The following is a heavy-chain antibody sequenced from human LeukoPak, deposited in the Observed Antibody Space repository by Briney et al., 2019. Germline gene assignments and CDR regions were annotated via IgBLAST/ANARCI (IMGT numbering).Heavy chain of an antibody. CDR2: ISGSGGST. CDR1: GFTLSSNA. Sequence: PTGGSLRLSCAASGFTLSSNAMNWVRQAPGKGLEWVSGISGSGGSTYYADSVKGRFTISRDKSKNTLYLLMNSLRAEDTALYYCAKGSCGYFFDLWGQGTLVTVSS. D-gene: IGHD3-22*01. J-gene: IGHJ4*02. V-gene: IGHV3-23*01. CDR3: AKGSCGYFFDL.